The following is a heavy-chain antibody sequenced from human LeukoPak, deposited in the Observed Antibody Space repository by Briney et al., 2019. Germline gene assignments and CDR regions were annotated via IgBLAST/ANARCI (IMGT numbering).Heavy chain of an antibody. J-gene: IGHJ4*02. CDR3: ERLGDFWSGSGVAY. V-gene: IGHV3-74*01. D-gene: IGHD3-3*01. Sequence: GGSLRLSCAAAGFTFSNYRMYWVRQAPGKGLVWVSQIKSDGNITNYADSVKGRFTISRDNAKNTLFLQMNSLRAEDTAVYYCERLGDFWSGSGVAYWGQGTLVTVSS. CDR2: IKSDGNIT. CDR1: GFTFSNYR.